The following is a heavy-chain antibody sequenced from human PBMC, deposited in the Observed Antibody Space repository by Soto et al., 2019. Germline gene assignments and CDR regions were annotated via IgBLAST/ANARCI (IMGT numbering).Heavy chain of an antibody. CDR3: ARQSCSSTSCYSWVSWFDP. V-gene: IGHV4-59*08. CDR2: IYYIGSI. J-gene: IGHJ5*02. Sequence: SETLSLTCTVSGGSISSYYWSWIRQPPGKVFVWIGFIYYIGSINYNPSLKSRVSISLDMSKNQFSLKLSSVTAADTAVYYCARQSCSSTSCYSWVSWFDPWGQGTLVTVS. CDR1: GGSISSYY. D-gene: IGHD2-2*01.